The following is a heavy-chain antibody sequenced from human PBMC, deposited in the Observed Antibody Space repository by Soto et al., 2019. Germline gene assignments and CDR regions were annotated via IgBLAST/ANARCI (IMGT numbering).Heavy chain of an antibody. Sequence: EVQLLESGGGLVQPGGSLTLSCAASGFIFTNYAMSWVRQAPGKGLEWVSSINNSGGTTSHADSVKGRFTISRDNYKNTLYLQMSSLRGEDTAVYYCAKSARMGTTAGSGDWGQGTLVTVSS. J-gene: IGHJ4*02. CDR2: INNSGGTT. D-gene: IGHD4-4*01. CDR3: AKSARMGTTAGSGD. CDR1: GFIFTNYA. V-gene: IGHV3-23*01.